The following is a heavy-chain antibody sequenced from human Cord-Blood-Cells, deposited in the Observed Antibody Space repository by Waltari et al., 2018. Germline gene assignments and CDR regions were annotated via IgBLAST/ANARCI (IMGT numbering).Heavy chain of an antibody. J-gene: IGHJ2*01. CDR3: ARGGREQWLVPRDWYFDL. Sequence: QVQLQESGPGLVKPSETLSLTCTVSGGSISSYYWSWIRQPPGKGLEWIGYIYYSGGTNYNPSLESRISIAVDTSKNLFSLKLSSVTAADTAVYYCARGGREQWLVPRDWYFDLWGRGTLVTVSS. CDR2: IYYSGGT. D-gene: IGHD6-19*01. V-gene: IGHV4-59*01. CDR1: GGSISSYY.